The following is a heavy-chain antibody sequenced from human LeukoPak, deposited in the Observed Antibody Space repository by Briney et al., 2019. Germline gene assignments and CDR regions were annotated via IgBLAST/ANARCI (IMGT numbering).Heavy chain of an antibody. V-gene: IGHV4-39*01. D-gene: IGHD3-16*02. CDR3: VSGDPMGDYVWGSYRSTGPFDY. CDR2: IYYSGST. CDR1: GGSISSSSYY. Sequence: SETLSLTCTVSGGSISSSSYYWGWIRQPPGKGLEWIGSIYYSGSTYYNPSLKSRVTISVDTSKNQFSLKLSSVTAADTAVYYCVSGDPMGDYVWGSYRSTGPFDYWGQGTLVTVSS. J-gene: IGHJ4*02.